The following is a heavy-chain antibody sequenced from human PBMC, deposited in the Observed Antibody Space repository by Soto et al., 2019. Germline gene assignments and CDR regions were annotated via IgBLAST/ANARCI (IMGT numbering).Heavy chain of an antibody. V-gene: IGHV3-23*01. CDR3: AKEGGVAATNYYYGMDV. Sequence: PGGSLRLSCAASGFTFSSYAMSWVRQAPGKGLEWVSAISGSGGSTYYADSVKGRFTISRDNSKNTLYLQMNSLRAEDTAVYYCAKEGGVAATNYYYGMDVWGQGTTVTVSS. CDR1: GFTFSSYA. J-gene: IGHJ6*02. CDR2: ISGSGGST. D-gene: IGHD2-15*01.